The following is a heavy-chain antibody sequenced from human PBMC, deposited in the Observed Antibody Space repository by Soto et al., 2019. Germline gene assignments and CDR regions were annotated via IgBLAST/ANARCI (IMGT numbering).Heavy chain of an antibody. J-gene: IGHJ6*02. D-gene: IGHD6-13*01. CDR1: GYTFTGYY. Sequence: ASVKVSCKASGYTFTGYYMHWVRQAPGQGLEWMGWINPNSGGTNYAQKFQGWVTMTRDTSISTAYMELSRLRSDDTAVYYCARDYEGSSGWSRRGYYYYGMDVWGQGTTVTVSS. CDR3: ARDYEGSSGWSRRGYYYYGMDV. V-gene: IGHV1-2*04. CDR2: INPNSGGT.